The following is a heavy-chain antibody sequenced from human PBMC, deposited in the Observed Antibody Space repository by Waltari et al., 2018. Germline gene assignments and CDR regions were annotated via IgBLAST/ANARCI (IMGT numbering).Heavy chain of an antibody. D-gene: IGHD2-2*01. CDR3: ARVLTVMTSPDAFDI. V-gene: IGHV3-7*01. Sequence: EVQLVESGGGLVQPGGSLRLSCAASGFTFSSYWMSWVRQAPGKGLEWVANIKQDGSEKYYVDSVKGRFTISRDNAKNSLYLQMKSLRAEDTAVYYCARVLTVMTSPDAFDIWGQGTMVTVSS. CDR2: IKQDGSEK. J-gene: IGHJ3*02. CDR1: GFTFSSYW.